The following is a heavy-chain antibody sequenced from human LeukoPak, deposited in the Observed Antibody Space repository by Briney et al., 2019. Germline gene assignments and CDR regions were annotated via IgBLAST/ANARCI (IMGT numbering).Heavy chain of an antibody. D-gene: IGHD1-26*01. CDR3: AKNSGTYFY. V-gene: IGHV3-23*01. CDR1: GFTFSDHG. CDR2: ISDTGGSI. Sequence: GGSLRLSCAASGFTFSDHGMTWVRQAAGKGLEWVSTISDTGGSIYYADSVKGRFTISRDNSENTVYLQMDGLRADDTALYYCAKNSGTYFYWGQGTRVTVSS. J-gene: IGHJ4*02.